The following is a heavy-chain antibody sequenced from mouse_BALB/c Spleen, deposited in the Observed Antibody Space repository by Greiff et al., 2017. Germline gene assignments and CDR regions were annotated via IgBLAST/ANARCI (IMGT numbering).Heavy chain of an antibody. CDR3: TRESHYYGSSYGY. D-gene: IGHD1-1*01. J-gene: IGHJ2*01. V-gene: IGHV1-5*01. CDR1: GYTFTSYW. CDR2: IYPGNSDT. Sequence: EVQLQQSGAELAKPGASVKMSCKASGYTFTSYWMHWVKQRPGQGLEWIGAIYPGNSDTSYNQKFKGKAKLTAVTSASTAYMELSSLTNEDSAVYYCTRESHYYGSSYGYWGQGTTLTVSS.